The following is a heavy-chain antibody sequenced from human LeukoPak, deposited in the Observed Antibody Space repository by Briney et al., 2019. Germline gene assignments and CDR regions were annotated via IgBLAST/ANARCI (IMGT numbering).Heavy chain of an antibody. CDR2: INHSGST. CDR1: GGSFSGYY. CDR3: ARGIVVVPAAFSRLSWFDP. V-gene: IGHV4-34*01. Sequence: PSEALSLTCAVYGGSFSGYYWSWIRQPPGKGLEWIGEINHSGSTNYNPSLKSRVTLSVDTSKNQFSLKLSSVTAADTAVYYCARGIVVVPAAFSRLSWFDPWGQGTLVTVSS. J-gene: IGHJ5*02. D-gene: IGHD2-2*01.